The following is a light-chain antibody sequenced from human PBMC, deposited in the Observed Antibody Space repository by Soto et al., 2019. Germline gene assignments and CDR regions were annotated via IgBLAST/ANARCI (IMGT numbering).Light chain of an antibody. V-gene: IGLV7-46*01. J-gene: IGLJ2*01. CDR3: LLCYSGLDV. CDR1: TGAVTSGHY. CDR2: DTS. Sequence: QAVVTQEPSLTVSPGGTVTLTCDSSTGAVTSGHYPYWFQQKPGQAPRTFIFDTSNKHSWTPARFSGSLLGGEAALTLSGTQPDDYCLLCYSGLDVFGGGTKLTVL.